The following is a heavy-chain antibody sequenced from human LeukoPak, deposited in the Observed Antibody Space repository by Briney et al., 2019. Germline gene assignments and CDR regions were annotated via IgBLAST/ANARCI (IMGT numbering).Heavy chain of an antibody. J-gene: IGHJ4*02. Sequence: PSETLSLTCTVSGGSISSDYWSWIRQPAGEGLEWIGRIYSSEITNYNPSPKSRVTMSIDTSKNQISLNLTPVTAADTAVYYCARAPTREGGVALFDYWGQGTLVTVSS. CDR3: ARAPTREGGVALFDY. CDR1: GGSISSDY. V-gene: IGHV4-4*07. D-gene: IGHD3-16*01. CDR2: IYSSEIT.